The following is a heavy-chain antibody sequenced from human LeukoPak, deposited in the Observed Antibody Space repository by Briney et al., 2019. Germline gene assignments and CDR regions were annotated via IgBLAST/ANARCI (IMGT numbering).Heavy chain of an antibody. CDR3: ARHSEYYSGAGSASGYFDY. D-gene: IGHD3-10*01. Sequence: SETLSLTCTVSGGSISSGDYYWSWIRQPPGKGLEWIGYIYYSGSTYYNPSLKSRVTISVDTSKNQFSLKLSSVTAADTAVYYCARHSEYYSGAGSASGYFDYWGQGTLVTVSS. V-gene: IGHV4-30-4*08. J-gene: IGHJ4*02. CDR2: IYYSGST. CDR1: GGSISSGDYY.